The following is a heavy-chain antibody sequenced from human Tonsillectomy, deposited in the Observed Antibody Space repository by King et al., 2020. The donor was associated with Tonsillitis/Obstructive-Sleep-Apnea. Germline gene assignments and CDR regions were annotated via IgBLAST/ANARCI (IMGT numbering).Heavy chain of an antibody. J-gene: IGHJ4*02. V-gene: IGHV2-70*11. CDR1: GFSLSTSGMC. Sequence: TLQESGPALVKPPQTLTLTCTFSGFSLSTSGMCVSWIRQPPGKAPEWLARIDWDDDRYYSTSLKTRLTISKDTSKNQVVLTMTKMDPVYTATYYCARTSWTSSRAPNCDYWGQGTLVTVSS. CDR2: IDWDDDR. D-gene: IGHD2-2*01. CDR3: ARTSWTSSRAPNCDY.